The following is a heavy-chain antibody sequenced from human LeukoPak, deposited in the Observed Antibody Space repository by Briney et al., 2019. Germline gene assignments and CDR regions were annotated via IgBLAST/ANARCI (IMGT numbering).Heavy chain of an antibody. CDR2: ISYDAYIK. Sequence: GGSLRLSCAASGFTFSNHGIHWVRQAPGKGLEWVALISYDAYIKYYADSVKGRFTVSRDNSKNTVYLQVNSLRTEDTAVYYCAKDAYFDTRGYPEYWGQGTLVTVSS. CDR1: GFTFSNHG. V-gene: IGHV3-30*18. D-gene: IGHD3-22*01. CDR3: AKDAYFDTRGYPEY. J-gene: IGHJ4*02.